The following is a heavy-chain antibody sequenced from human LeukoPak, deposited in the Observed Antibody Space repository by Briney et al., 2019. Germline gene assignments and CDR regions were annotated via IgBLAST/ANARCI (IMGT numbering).Heavy chain of an antibody. CDR1: GYTFTSYG. D-gene: IGHD5-18*01. CDR2: ISAYNGNT. CDR3: ARSPVDTAMVDFDY. J-gene: IGHJ4*02. Sequence: ASVKVSCKAFGYTFTSYGISWVRQAPGQGLEWMGWISAYNGNTNYAQKLQGRVTMTTDTSTSTAYMELRSLRSDDTAVYYCARSPVDTAMVDFDYWGQGTLVTVSS. V-gene: IGHV1-18*01.